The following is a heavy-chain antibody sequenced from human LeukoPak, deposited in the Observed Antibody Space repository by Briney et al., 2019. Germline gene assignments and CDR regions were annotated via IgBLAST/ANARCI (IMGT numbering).Heavy chain of an antibody. CDR3: ARGIGDSANWFDP. J-gene: IGHJ5*02. CDR1: GFTFSNYG. Sequence: GGSLRLSCAASGFTFSNYGVHWVRQAPGKGLEWVAVIRYDGSTKYYADSVKGQFTISRDNSMNTLFLQMNSLRPEDTAVYYCARGIGDSANWFDPWGQGTLVTVSS. V-gene: IGHV3-30*02. D-gene: IGHD2-21*01. CDR2: IRYDGSTK.